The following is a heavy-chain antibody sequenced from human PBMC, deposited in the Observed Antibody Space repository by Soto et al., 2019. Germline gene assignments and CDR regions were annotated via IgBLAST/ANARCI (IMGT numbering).Heavy chain of an antibody. CDR3: ARDCSSTSCYIYYYYGMDV. J-gene: IGHJ6*02. V-gene: IGHV1-69*13. CDR2: IIPIFGTA. CDR1: GGTFSSYA. Sequence: GASVKVSCKASGGTFSSYAISWVRQAPGQGLEWMGGIIPIFGTANYAQKFQGRVTITADESTSTAYMELSSLRSEDTAVYYCARDCSSTSCYIYYYYGMDVWGQGTTVTVSS. D-gene: IGHD2-2*02.